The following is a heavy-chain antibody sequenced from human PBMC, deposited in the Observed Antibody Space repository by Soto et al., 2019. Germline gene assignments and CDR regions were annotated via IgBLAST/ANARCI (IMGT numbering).Heavy chain of an antibody. CDR3: ARNLYYYDSSGYYHFDY. CDR2: INHSGST. J-gene: IGHJ4*02. V-gene: IGHV4-34*01. CDR1: GGSFSGYY. D-gene: IGHD3-22*01. Sequence: QVQLQQWGAGLLKPSETLSLTCAVYGGSFSGYYWSWIRQPPGKGLEWIGEINHSGSTNYNPSLKSRVTISVDTSKNQFSLKLSSVTAADTAVYYCARNLYYYDSSGYYHFDYWGQGTLVTVSS.